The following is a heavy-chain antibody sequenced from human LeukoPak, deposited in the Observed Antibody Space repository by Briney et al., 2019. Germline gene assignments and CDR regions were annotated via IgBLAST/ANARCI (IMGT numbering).Heavy chain of an antibody. D-gene: IGHD6-13*01. V-gene: IGHV4-34*01. CDR3: ARGRGIAAAGTYYFDY. CDR1: GGSFSGYY. Sequence: SETLSFTCAVYGGSFSGYYWSWIRQPPGKGLEWIGEINHSGSTNYNPSLKSRVTISVDTSKNQFSLKLSSVTAADTAVYYCARGRGIAAAGTYYFDYWGQGTLVTVSS. CDR2: INHSGST. J-gene: IGHJ4*02.